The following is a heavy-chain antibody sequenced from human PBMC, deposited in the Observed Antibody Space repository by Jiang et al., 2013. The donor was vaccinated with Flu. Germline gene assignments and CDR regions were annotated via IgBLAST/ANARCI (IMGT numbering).Heavy chain of an antibody. Sequence: GAEVKKPGASVKLSCKTSGYTFTDFYMNWVRQAPGQGLEWMGIISPSGGSTNYAQRWKGRVTMTRDMSTSTMYLELSSLRSEDTAVYFCARAHKGSNVTWHYFELLGQGNPGHHLL. D-gene: IGHD2-8*01. CDR3: ARAHKGSNVTWHYFEL. V-gene: IGHV1-46*04. CDR1: GYTFTDFY. CDR2: ISPSGGST. J-gene: IGHJ4*02.